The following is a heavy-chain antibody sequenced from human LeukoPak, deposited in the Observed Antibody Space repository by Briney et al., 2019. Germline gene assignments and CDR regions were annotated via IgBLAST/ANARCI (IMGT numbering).Heavy chain of an antibody. J-gene: IGHJ5*02. D-gene: IGHD5-18*01. V-gene: IGHV3-64*01. CDR3: ARGGRYSYGKNWFDP. Sequence: PGGSLRLSCAAPGFTFSSYAMHWVRQAPGKGLEYVSAISSNGGSTYYANSVKGRFTISRDNSKNTLYLQVGSLRAEDMAVYYCARGGRYSYGKNWFDPWGQGTLVTVSS. CDR2: ISSNGGST. CDR1: GFTFSSYA.